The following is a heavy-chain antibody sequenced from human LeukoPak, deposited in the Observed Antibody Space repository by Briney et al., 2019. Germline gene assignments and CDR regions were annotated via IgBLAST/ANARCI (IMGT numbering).Heavy chain of an antibody. V-gene: IGHV4-31*03. D-gene: IGHD5-18*01. J-gene: IGHJ4*02. CDR2: IYYSGST. Sequence: SQTLSLTCTVSGGSISSGGYYWSWIRQHPGKGLEWIGYIYYSGSTYYNPFLKSRVTISVDTSKNQFSLKLSSVTAADTAVYYCARVGSYGYRYYFDYWGQGTLVTVSS. CDR3: ARVGSYGYRYYFDY. CDR1: GGSISSGGYY.